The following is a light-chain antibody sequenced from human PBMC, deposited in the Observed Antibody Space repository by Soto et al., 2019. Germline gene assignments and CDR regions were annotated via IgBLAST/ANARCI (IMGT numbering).Light chain of an antibody. CDR1: SSDVGGYNY. CDR2: HVS. CDR3: CTDAGTYKV. J-gene: IGLJ1*01. V-gene: IGLV2-11*01. Sequence: QSALTQPASVSGSPGQSITISCTGTSSDVGGYNYVSWYQQHPGKAPKLMIYHVSKRPSGVPDRFSGSKSGNAASLTISGLQAEDEADYYCCTDAGTYKVFGTGTKLTVL.